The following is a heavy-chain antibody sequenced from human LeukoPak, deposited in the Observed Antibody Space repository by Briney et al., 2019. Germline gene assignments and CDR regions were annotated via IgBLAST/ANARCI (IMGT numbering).Heavy chain of an antibody. Sequence: GRSLRLSCAASGFTFDDYAMHWVRQVPGKGLEWVSGISWNSGSIGYADSVKGRFTISRDNAKNSLYLQMNSLRAEDTALYYCAKDIGRAYLNPDGMDVWGQGTTVTVSS. V-gene: IGHV3-9*01. J-gene: IGHJ6*02. CDR1: GFTFDDYA. CDR2: ISWNSGSI. D-gene: IGHD3-22*01. CDR3: AKDIGRAYLNPDGMDV.